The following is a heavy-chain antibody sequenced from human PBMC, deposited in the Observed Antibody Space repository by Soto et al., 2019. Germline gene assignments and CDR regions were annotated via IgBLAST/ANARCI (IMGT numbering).Heavy chain of an antibody. CDR3: ATYYDILTGFYYPPPTPYGY. Sequence: PGESLKISCKISGYNFTTYWIGWVRQMPGKGLESMGIIYPGDSYTRYSPSFQGLVTISADKSTSTAYLQWSSLKASDTAMYYCATYYDILTGFYYPPPTPYGYWGQGTLVTAPQ. J-gene: IGHJ4*02. V-gene: IGHV5-51*01. CDR2: IYPGDSYT. D-gene: IGHD3-9*01. CDR1: GYNFTTYW.